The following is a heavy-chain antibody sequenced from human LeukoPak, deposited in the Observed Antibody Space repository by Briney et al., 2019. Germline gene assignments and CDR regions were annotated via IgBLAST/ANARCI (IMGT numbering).Heavy chain of an antibody. J-gene: IGHJ6*03. CDR1: GASISSYF. Sequence: PSETLSLTCSVSGASISSYFWSWIRQPPGKGLEWIGYIYYSGTTNYNPSLKSRIGISLDTSKKQFSLRMRSVTAADTAVYYCARSTSGYYSKHYYFYMDVWGKGTTVTVSS. CDR2: IYYSGTT. V-gene: IGHV4-59*01. CDR3: ARSTSGYYSKHYYFYMDV. D-gene: IGHD3-22*01.